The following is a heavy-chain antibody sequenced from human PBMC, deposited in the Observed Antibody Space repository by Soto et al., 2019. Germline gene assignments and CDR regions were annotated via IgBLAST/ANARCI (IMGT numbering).Heavy chain of an antibody. CDR1: GFTFSSYA. J-gene: IGHJ1*01. V-gene: IGHV3-23*01. Sequence: GGSLRLSCAASGFTFSSYAMSWVRQAPGKGLEWVSAISGSGGNTYYADSVKGRFTISRDNFKNTLSLQMDSLRDEDTAIYYCAKVPRYCSGSTCYAGYFQYWGQGTLVTVSS. CDR2: ISGSGGNT. D-gene: IGHD2-2*01. CDR3: AKVPRYCSGSTCYAGYFQY.